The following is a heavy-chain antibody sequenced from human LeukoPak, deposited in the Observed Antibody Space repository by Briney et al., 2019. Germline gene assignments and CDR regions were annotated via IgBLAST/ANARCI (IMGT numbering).Heavy chain of an antibody. D-gene: IGHD6-19*01. J-gene: IGHJ4*02. CDR2: IYYSGST. V-gene: IGHV4-39*07. CDR1: GGSISSSSYY. Sequence: SETLSLTCTVSGGSISSSSYYWGWIRQPPGKGLEWIGSIYYSGSTYYNPSLKSRVTISVDTSKNQFSLKLSSVTAADTAVYYCASYSSGWYRDYFDYWGQGTLVTVSS. CDR3: ASYSSGWYRDYFDY.